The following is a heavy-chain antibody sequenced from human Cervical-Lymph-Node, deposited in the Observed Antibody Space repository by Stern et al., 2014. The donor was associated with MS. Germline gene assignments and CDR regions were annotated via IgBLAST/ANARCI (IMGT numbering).Heavy chain of an antibody. CDR1: GYTFTKFG. Sequence: QVQLVQSGAEVKKPGASVKVSCTASGYTFTKFGFSWVRQAPGQGLEWMGWISADSGNANYAQRVRGSLTLTTDTSATTVYMELRSLTSDDTAVYYCARGMNTDWLVGDPYYYGMDVWGQGTTVTVSS. CDR2: ISADSGNA. J-gene: IGHJ6*02. D-gene: IGHD4-17*01. CDR3: ARGMNTDWLVGDPYYYGMDV. V-gene: IGHV1-18*01.